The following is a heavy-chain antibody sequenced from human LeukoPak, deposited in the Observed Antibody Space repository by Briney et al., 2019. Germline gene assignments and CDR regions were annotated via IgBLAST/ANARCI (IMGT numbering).Heavy chain of an antibody. D-gene: IGHD2-15*01. CDR3: AILAEYCNSGSCYLGWFDP. CDR1: GGSFSGYH. CDR2: INHSEGT. V-gene: IGHV4-34*01. J-gene: IGHJ5*02. Sequence: SETLSLTCAVYGGSFSGYHWSWIRQPPGKGLEWIGEINHSEGTNYNPSLKSRVTISVDTSKNQFSLKLSSVTAADTAVYYCAILAEYCNSGSCYLGWFDPWGQGTLVTVSS.